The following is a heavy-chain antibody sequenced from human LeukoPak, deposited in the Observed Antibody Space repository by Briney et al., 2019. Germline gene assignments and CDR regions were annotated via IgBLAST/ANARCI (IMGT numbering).Heavy chain of an antibody. J-gene: IGHJ4*02. V-gene: IGHV4-61*01. CDR2: ISYTGST. CDR1: GGSVSSASNY. CDR3: ATMHGCGWYNY. Sequence: SETLSLTCTVSGGSVSSASNYWSWIRQPPGKGLEWIGYISYTGSTNYKPSLRSRVTISEDTPKNQFSLKLSSVTAADTAVYYCATMHGCGWYNYWGQGTLVTVSS. D-gene: IGHD6-19*01.